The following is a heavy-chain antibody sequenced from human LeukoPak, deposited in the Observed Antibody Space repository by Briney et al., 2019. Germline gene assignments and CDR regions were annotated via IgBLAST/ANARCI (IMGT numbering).Heavy chain of an antibody. Sequence: KPGESLKISCKGSGYSFTSYWISWVRQMPGKGLEWMGIIYPGDSDTRYSPSFQGQVTISADKSISTAYLQWSSLKASDTAMYYRARHALRGGRQYYDILTGYYPFDYWGQGTLVTVSS. CDR1: GYSFTSYW. CDR2: IYPGDSDT. CDR3: ARHALRGGRQYYDILTGYYPFDY. V-gene: IGHV5-51*01. J-gene: IGHJ4*02. D-gene: IGHD3-9*01.